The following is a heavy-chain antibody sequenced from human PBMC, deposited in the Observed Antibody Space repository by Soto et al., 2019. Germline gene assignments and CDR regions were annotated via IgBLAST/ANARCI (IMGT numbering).Heavy chain of an antibody. J-gene: IGHJ5*02. CDR2: ISGSGGST. CDR3: AKDQYTVVTQGSNWFDP. D-gene: IGHD2-21*02. V-gene: IGHV3-23*01. CDR1: GFTFSSYA. Sequence: GESLKISCAASGFTFSSYAMSWVRQAPGKGLEWVSAISGSGGSTYYADSVKGRFTISRDNSKNTLYLQMNSLRAEDTAVYYCAKDQYTVVTQGSNWFDPWGQGTLVTVSS.